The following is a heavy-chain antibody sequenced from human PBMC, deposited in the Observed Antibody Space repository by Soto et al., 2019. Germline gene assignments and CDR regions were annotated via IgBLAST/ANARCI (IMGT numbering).Heavy chain of an antibody. V-gene: IGHV4-31*03. Sequence: SGTLSLTCTVSGGSISSGGYYWSWISQHPGKGLEWIGYVYYSGSTYYNPSLKSRVTISVDTSKNQFSLKLSSVTAADTAVYYCARCIAARPKVADYWGQGTLVTVTS. CDR3: ARCIAARPKVADY. CDR2: VYYSGST. D-gene: IGHD6-6*01. CDR1: GGSISSGGYY. J-gene: IGHJ4*02.